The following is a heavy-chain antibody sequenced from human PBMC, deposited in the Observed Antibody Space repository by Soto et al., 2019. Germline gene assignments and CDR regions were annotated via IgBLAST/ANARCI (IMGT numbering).Heavy chain of an antibody. D-gene: IGHD1-1*01. CDR1: GGSSSSYF. CDR2: VHYSGNT. V-gene: IGHV4-59*01. J-gene: IGHJ3*02. Sequence: PSETLSLTCTVSGGSSSSYFWTWIRQSPGKGLQWIGYVHYSGNTNYNPSLKSRVTMSVDTSKNQFSLRLTSVTAADTAVYYCARMNQLAPKRNAFDIWGQGTMVTV. CDR3: ARMNQLAPKRNAFDI.